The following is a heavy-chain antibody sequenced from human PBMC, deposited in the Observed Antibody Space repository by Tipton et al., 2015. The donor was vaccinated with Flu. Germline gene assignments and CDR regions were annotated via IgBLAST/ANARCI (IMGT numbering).Heavy chain of an antibody. D-gene: IGHD3-9*01. V-gene: IGHV3-7*01. CDR3: ASVPRYFDWLG. J-gene: IGHJ4*02. Sequence: GSLRLSCAASGFTFSSYWMSWVRQAPGKGLEWVANIKQDGSEKYYVDSVKGRFTISRDNAKNSLYLQMNSLRAEDTAVYYCASVPRYFDWLGWGQGTLVTVSS. CDR2: IKQDGSEK. CDR1: GFTFSSYW.